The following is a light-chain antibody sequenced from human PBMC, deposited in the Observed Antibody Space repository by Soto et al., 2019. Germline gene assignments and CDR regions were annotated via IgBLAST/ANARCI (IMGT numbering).Light chain of an antibody. V-gene: IGLV2-14*01. CDR1: SSDVGGYNY. Sequence: SVLTQPASVSGSPGQSITISCTGTSSDVGGYNYVSWYQQHPGKAPKVIIFEVSNRPSGVSNRFSGSKSGNTASLTISGLQAEDEADYYCSSYTSSSTLVFGTGTKVTV. CDR3: SSYTSSSTLV. CDR2: EVS. J-gene: IGLJ1*01.